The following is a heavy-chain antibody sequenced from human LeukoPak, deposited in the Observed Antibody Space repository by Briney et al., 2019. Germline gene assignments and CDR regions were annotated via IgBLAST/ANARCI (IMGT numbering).Heavy chain of an antibody. V-gene: IGHV1-69*04. CDR1: GGTFSSYA. J-gene: IGHJ4*02. CDR3: ARSIAVAGTGAYYDY. CDR2: IIPILGIA. Sequence: SVKVSCKASGGTFSSYAISWVRQAPGQGLEWMGRIIPILGIANYAQKFQGRVTITADKSTSTAYMELSSLRSEDTAVYYCARSIAVAGTGAYYDYWGQGTLVTVSS. D-gene: IGHD6-19*01.